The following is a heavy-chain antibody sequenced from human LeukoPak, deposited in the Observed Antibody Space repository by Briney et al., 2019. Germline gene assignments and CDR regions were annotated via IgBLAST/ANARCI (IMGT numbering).Heavy chain of an antibody. CDR3: ASTVVVAATRSFDP. Sequence: SETLSLTCTVSGGSVSSGSYYWSWIRQPPGKGLEWIGYIYYSGSTNYNPSLKSRVTISVDTSKNQFSLKLSSVTAADTAVYYCASTVVVAATRSFDPWGQGTLVTVSS. V-gene: IGHV4-61*01. J-gene: IGHJ5*02. CDR2: IYYSGST. D-gene: IGHD2-15*01. CDR1: GGSVSSGSYY.